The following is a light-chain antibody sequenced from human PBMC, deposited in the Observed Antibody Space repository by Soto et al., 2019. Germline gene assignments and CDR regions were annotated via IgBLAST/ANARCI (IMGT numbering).Light chain of an antibody. Sequence: EIVMTQSPVTRSVSPVGRATLSFRASQSISDTLAWYQQKPGQAPRLLIHGASTRAPGFPARFSGSGSGTDFTLTISSLQPDDFATYYCQQYNTYSTFGQGTKVDIK. J-gene: IGKJ1*01. CDR3: QQYNTYST. V-gene: IGKV3-15*01. CDR1: QSISDT. CDR2: GAS.